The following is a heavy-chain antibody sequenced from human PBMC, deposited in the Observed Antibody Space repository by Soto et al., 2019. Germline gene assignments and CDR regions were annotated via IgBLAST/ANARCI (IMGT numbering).Heavy chain of an antibody. D-gene: IGHD3-16*01. CDR1: GYTFTSYG. Sequence: ASVKVSCKASGYTFTSYGISWVRQAPGQGLEWMGWISAYNGNTNYAQKLQGRVTMTTDASTSTAYMELRSLRSDDTAVYYCARGELLGFGRDFYYYYYMDVWGKGTTVTVSS. J-gene: IGHJ6*03. CDR3: ARGELLGFGRDFYYYYYMDV. CDR2: ISAYNGNT. V-gene: IGHV1-18*01.